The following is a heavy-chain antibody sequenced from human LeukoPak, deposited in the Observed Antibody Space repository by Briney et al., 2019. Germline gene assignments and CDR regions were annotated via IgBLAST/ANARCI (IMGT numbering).Heavy chain of an antibody. J-gene: IGHJ4*02. Sequence: PGGSLRLSCVASGLTFSKAWMSWVRQAPGKGLEWVGRIKSNTDGVTTGYAAPVKGRFTFSRDDSKNTLYLQMNSLQREDTAVYYCTTGLRSWRTIDYWGQGALVTVSS. CDR3: TTGLRSWRTIDY. CDR1: GLTFSKAW. CDR2: IKSNTDGVTT. V-gene: IGHV3-15*01. D-gene: IGHD5/OR15-5a*01.